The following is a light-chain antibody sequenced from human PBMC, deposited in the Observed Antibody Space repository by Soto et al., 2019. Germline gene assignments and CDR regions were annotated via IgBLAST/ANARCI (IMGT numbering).Light chain of an antibody. Sequence: QSALTQPASVSGSPGQSITISCTGSSSDIGTYNYLSWYQQHPGKAPKLMIYEVSDRPSGIPNRFSGSKSGNTASLTISGRQAEDEADYYCSSYTSSGTHWVFGGGTKVTVL. CDR1: SSDIGTYNY. J-gene: IGLJ3*02. V-gene: IGLV2-14*01. CDR3: SSYTSSGTHWV. CDR2: EVS.